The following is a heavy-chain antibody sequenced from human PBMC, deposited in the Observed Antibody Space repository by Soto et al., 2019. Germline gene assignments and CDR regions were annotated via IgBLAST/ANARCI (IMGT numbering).Heavy chain of an antibody. CDR2: IYPGDSDI. J-gene: IGHJ6*02. V-gene: IGHV5-51*01. CDR3: ARHGKNCGGDCYSHYYYGMDV. Sequence: GESLKISCKGSGYSFTSYWIGWVRQMPGKGLEWMGIIYPGDSDIRYSPSFQGQVTISADKSITTAYLQWSSLKASDTAIYYCARHGKNCGGDCYSHYYYGMDVWGQGTTVTVSS. D-gene: IGHD2-21*02. CDR1: GYSFTSYW.